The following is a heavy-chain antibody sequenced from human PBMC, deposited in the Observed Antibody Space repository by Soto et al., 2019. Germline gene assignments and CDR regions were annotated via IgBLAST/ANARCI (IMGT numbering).Heavy chain of an antibody. V-gene: IGHV3-74*01. CDR1: GFAFRGYW. J-gene: IGHJ6*02. CDR2: INSDGTTT. CDR3: THCRGESCHGGYFGMDV. D-gene: IGHD2-15*01. Sequence: QPGGSLRLSCGGSGFAFRGYWMHWVRQSPGKGLVWVSRINSDGTTTAYADSVKGRFTISRDNSKNTLFLQMTSLRADDTAVYYCTHCRGESCHGGYFGMDVWGQGTTVTVSS.